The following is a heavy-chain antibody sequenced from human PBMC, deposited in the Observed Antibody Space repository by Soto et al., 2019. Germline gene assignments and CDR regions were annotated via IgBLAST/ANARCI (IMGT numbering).Heavy chain of an antibody. J-gene: IGHJ6*02. V-gene: IGHV1-3*01. CDR3: ARDYYGSGSGLYGMDV. CDR1: GYTFTSYA. Sequence: ASVKVSCKASGYTFTSYAMHWVRQAPGHRLEWMGWINAGNGNTKYSQKFQGRVTITRDTSASTAYMELSSLRSEDTAVYYCARDYYGSGSGLYGMDVWGQGTTVTVSS. D-gene: IGHD3-10*01. CDR2: INAGNGNT.